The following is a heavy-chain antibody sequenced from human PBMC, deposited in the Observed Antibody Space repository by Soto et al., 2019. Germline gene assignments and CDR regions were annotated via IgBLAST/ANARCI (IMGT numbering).Heavy chain of an antibody. CDR3: ASRGSSYYYGMDV. J-gene: IGHJ6*02. CDR2: IYYSGST. Sequence: XETLSLTCTVSGGSISSSSYYWGWIRQPPGKGLEWIGSIYYSGSTYYNPSLKSRVTISVDTSKNQFSLKLSSVTAADTAVYYCASRGSSYYYGMDVWGQGTTVTVSS. V-gene: IGHV4-39*01. CDR1: GGSISSSSYY. D-gene: IGHD6-13*01.